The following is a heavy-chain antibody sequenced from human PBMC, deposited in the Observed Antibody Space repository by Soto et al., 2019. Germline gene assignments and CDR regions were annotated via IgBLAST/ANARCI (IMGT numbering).Heavy chain of an antibody. J-gene: IGHJ6*02. CDR1: GGSISSYY. CDR2: IYYSGST. D-gene: IGHD3-10*01. CDR3: AREGFGEYGMDV. Sequence: SETLSLTCTVSGGSISSYYWSWIRQPPGKGLEWIGYIYYSGSTNYNPSLKSRVTISVDTSKNQFSLKPSSVTAADTAVYYCAREGFGEYGMDVWGQGTTVTVSS. V-gene: IGHV4-59*01.